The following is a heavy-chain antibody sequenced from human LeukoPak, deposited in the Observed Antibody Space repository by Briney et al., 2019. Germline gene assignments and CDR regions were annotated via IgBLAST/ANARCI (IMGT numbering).Heavy chain of an antibody. J-gene: IGHJ4*02. V-gene: IGHV1-69*05. Sequence: ASVKVSCKASGGTFSSYAISWVRQAPGQGLEWMGRIIPIFGTANYAQKFQGTVTITTDESTRTAYMELSSLRSKDPSVDYRARSIAAAGPFDYWGQGTLVTGSS. CDR1: GGTFSSYA. CDR3: ARSIAAAGPFDY. CDR2: IIPIFGTA. D-gene: IGHD6-13*01.